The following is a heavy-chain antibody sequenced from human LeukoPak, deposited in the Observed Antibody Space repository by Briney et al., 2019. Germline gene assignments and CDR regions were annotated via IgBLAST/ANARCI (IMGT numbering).Heavy chain of an antibody. CDR2: SNAYNGNT. V-gene: IGHV1-18*01. Sequence: GASVKVSCKASGYTFTSYGISWGRRAPGQGLEWMGWSNAYNGNTTYAQKLPGRVTMTTDTSTSTAYMELRSLRSDDTAVYYCARGGGLLSSNWFDPWGQGTLVTVSS. J-gene: IGHJ5*02. D-gene: IGHD2/OR15-2a*01. CDR1: GYTFTSYG. CDR3: ARGGGLLSSNWFDP.